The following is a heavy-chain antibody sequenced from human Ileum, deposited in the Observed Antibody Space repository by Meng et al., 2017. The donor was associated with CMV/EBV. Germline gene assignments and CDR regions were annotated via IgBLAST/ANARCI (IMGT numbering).Heavy chain of an antibody. V-gene: IGHV4-34*01. J-gene: IGHJ4*02. CDR2: INQSGST. CDR1: GGSLSGSD. D-gene: IGHD5-24*01. CDR3: ARGPWRQLGEGFDY. Sequence: AVYGGSLSGSDWSWIRQPPDKGLEWIGEINQSGSTTYNPSLKSRVTISVDTSKNQFSLNLISVTAADTAVYYCARGPWRQLGEGFDYWGQGTLVTVSS.